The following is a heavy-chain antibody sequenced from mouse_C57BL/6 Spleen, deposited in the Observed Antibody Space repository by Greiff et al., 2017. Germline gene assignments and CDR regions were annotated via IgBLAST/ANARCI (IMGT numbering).Heavy chain of an antibody. J-gene: IGHJ2*01. CDR2: IYPGDGDT. Sequence: VKLMESGPELVKPGASVKISCKASGYAFSSSWMNWVKQRPGKGLEWIGRIYPGDGDTNYNGKFKGKATLTADKSSSTAYMQLSSLASEDSAVYFCARDSSGPFDYWGQGTTLTVSS. CDR1: GYAFSSSW. V-gene: IGHV1-82*01. D-gene: IGHD3-2*02. CDR3: ARDSSGPFDY.